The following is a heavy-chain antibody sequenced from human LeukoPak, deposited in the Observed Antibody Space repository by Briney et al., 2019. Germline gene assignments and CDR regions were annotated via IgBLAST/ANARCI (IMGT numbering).Heavy chain of an antibody. V-gene: IGHV3-9*03. D-gene: IGHD4-17*01. Sequence: GGSLTLSCAASGFTLDDYAMHCVRHAPGKGREWVSGMSWNSGKIVYTDSVKGRFTISRDKAKNSLYLQMNSLSAEDMAVYYCAKDMVHNTVTTGGAFDIWGQGTMVTVSS. CDR3: AKDMVHNTVTTGGAFDI. CDR1: GFTLDDYA. CDR2: MSWNSGKI. J-gene: IGHJ3*02.